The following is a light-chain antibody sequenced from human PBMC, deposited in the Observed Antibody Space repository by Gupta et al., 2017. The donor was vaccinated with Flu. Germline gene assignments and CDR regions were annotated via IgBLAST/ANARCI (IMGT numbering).Light chain of an antibody. CDR1: QSLTSNY. V-gene: IGKV3-20*01. CDR2: ATS. Sequence: DIVLTQSPGTLSLSPGERATLSCRASQSLTSNYVAWYQLTPGQAPRLLIYATSIRPAGIADRFSGTGSGPDFTLSISRVEPEDSAVYFCQQYGHSPYTFGQGTKLQIK. J-gene: IGKJ2*01. CDR3: QQYGHSPYT.